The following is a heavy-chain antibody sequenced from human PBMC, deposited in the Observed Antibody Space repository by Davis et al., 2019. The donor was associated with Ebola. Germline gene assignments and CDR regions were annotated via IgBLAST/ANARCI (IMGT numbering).Heavy chain of an antibody. CDR2: IYYTGSA. CDR3: SERGSSV. D-gene: IGHD3-10*01. Sequence: PGGSLRLSCTVSGVSISRHYWSWIRQPPGKRLEWIGSIYYTGSAYYNSSLASRATISVDTSENQFSLKLTSVTAADTAMYYCSERGSSVWGQGALVTVSS. V-gene: IGHV4-59*03. CDR1: GVSISRHY. J-gene: IGHJ4*02.